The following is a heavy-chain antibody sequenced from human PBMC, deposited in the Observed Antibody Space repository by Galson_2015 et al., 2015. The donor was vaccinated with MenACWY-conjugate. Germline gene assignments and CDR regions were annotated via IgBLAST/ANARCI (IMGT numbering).Heavy chain of an antibody. Sequence: SLRLSCAAYGFTFSGFWMGWVRQSPGKGLEWVAYIRHDGSEKYYVDSVKGRFTISRDNAKNSVFLQMNSLRAEDTAVYYCARDVAVGGFDYWGQGTRVTVSS. D-gene: IGHD6-19*01. CDR1: GFTFSGFW. V-gene: IGHV3-7*03. CDR3: ARDVAVGGFDY. CDR2: IRHDGSEK. J-gene: IGHJ4*02.